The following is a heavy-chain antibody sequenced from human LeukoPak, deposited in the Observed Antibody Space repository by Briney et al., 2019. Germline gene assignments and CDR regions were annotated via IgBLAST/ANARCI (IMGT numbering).Heavy chain of an antibody. Sequence: GGSLRLSCAASGFTFSSYAMHWVRQAPGKGLGWVAVISYDGSNKYYADSVKCRFTISRDNSKNTLYLQMNSLRAEDTAVYYCARAGSTSSPLDYWGQGTLVTVSS. J-gene: IGHJ4*02. CDR1: GFTFSSYA. V-gene: IGHV3-30-3*01. D-gene: IGHD2-2*01. CDR3: ARAGSTSSPLDY. CDR2: ISYDGSNK.